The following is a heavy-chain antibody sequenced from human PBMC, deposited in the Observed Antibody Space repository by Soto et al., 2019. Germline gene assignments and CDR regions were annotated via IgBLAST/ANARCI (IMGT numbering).Heavy chain of an antibody. CDR1: GFTFNNYA. CDR3: AKGRGGSGRLTTRVDF. J-gene: IGHJ4*02. V-gene: IGHV3-23*01. D-gene: IGHD3-10*01. CDR2: ISGGGDTT. Sequence: EVQLLESGGGLVQPGGSLRLSCAASGFTFNNYAMTWVRQAPGKGLEWVSAISGGGDTTSYADSVKGRFTVSRDGSKNTLYLQMRSLRAADTALYYCAKGRGGSGRLTTRVDFWGKGPLVTVSS.